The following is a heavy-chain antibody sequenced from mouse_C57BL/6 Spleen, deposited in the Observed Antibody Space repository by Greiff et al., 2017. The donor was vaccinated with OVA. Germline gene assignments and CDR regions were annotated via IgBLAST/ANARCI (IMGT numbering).Heavy chain of an antibody. V-gene: IGHV1-83*01. CDR2: YPGSGNTY. D-gene: IGHD1-1*01. J-gene: IGHJ2*01. Sequence: VHVKQSGPELVKPGASVKMSCKASGYTFTDYYMHWVKQKPGKGLEWIGEIYPGSGNTYYNEKFKGKATLTADTSSSTAYMQLSSLTSEDSAVYFCARTETTVVVPLDYWGQGTTLTVSS. CDR1: YTFTDYYM. CDR3: RTETTVVVPLDY.